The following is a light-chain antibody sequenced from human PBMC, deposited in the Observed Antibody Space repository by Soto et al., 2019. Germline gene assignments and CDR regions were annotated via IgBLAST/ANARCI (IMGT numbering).Light chain of an antibody. J-gene: IGKJ2*01. CDR2: AAS. Sequence: DIQMTQSPSSLSAYVGDRVTITCRASQGISNYLAWYQQKPGKVPKLLIYAASTLQSGVPSRFSGSGSGTDVTLTISSLQPEDVATYYCQKYNSAPYTCGQWTKREIK. CDR3: QKYNSAPYT. V-gene: IGKV1-27*01. CDR1: QGISNY.